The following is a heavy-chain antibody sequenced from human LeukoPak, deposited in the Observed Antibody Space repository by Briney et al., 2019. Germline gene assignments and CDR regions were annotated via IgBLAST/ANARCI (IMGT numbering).Heavy chain of an antibody. J-gene: IGHJ4*02. Sequence: ETLSLTCTVSGGSISSSSYYWGWIRQPPGKGLEWVSVIYSGDTTFYADSVRGKFTISRDNSKNTLYLQMNSLRAEDTAVYYCASILRSSSGYYFDYWGQGTLVTVSS. D-gene: IGHD3-10*01. CDR3: ASILRSSSGYYFDY. V-gene: IGHV3-66*01. CDR1: GGSISSSSYY. CDR2: IYSGDTT.